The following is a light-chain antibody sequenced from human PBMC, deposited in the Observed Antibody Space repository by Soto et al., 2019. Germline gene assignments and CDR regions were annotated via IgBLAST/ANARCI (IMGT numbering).Light chain of an antibody. CDR1: QSVSSN. CDR3: QQYNNWPLT. J-gene: IGKJ4*01. CDR2: GAS. V-gene: IGKV3D-15*01. Sequence: EIVFTQSPGTLSLSPGERATLSCRASQSVSSNLAWYRQKPGQAPRLLIYGASTRDTGIPARGSGRGAGTECTLTISGLQSADFEVDDCQQYNNWPLTFGGGTKVDIK.